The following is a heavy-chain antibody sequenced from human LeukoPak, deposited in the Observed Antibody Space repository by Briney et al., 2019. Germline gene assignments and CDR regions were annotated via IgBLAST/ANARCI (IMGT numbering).Heavy chain of an antibody. CDR3: ARKGLPDY. Sequence: GGSLRLSCAASGFTFSDYWMSWVRRAPGKGREWGANIKQDGSNKYYVDSVKGRFTLSRDNAKNSLYLQMNSLRVDDTAVYYCARKGLPDYWGQGTLVTVSS. CDR1: GFTFSDYW. J-gene: IGHJ4*02. CDR2: IKQDGSNK. V-gene: IGHV3-7*01.